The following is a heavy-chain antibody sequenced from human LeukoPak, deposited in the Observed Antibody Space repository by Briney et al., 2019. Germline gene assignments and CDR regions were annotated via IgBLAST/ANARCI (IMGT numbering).Heavy chain of an antibody. Sequence: ASVKVSWKASGYTFTTFGISWVRQAPGQGLEWVGWISAYNGDTNYAQKLQGRVTMTTDTSTSTAYMELRSLRSDDTAVYYCARERRGIAVAAPGYFDYWGQGTLVTVSS. CDR3: ARERRGIAVAAPGYFDY. V-gene: IGHV1-18*01. CDR1: GYTFTTFG. CDR2: ISAYNGDT. J-gene: IGHJ4*02. D-gene: IGHD6-19*01.